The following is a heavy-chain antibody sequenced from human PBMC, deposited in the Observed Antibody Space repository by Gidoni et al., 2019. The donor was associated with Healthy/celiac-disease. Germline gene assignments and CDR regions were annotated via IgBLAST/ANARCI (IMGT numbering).Heavy chain of an antibody. V-gene: IGHV3-23*01. J-gene: IGHJ4*02. CDR1: GFTFSSYA. D-gene: IGHD6-19*01. Sequence: EVQLLESGGGLVQPGGSLRLSCAASGFTFSSYAMSWVRQAPGKVLEWVAAMSGSGGSTYYADSVKGRFTISRDNSKNTLYLQMNSLRAEDTAVYYCATSLKYSSGWYVVDYWGQGTLVTVSS. CDR2: MSGSGGST. CDR3: ATSLKYSSGWYVVDY.